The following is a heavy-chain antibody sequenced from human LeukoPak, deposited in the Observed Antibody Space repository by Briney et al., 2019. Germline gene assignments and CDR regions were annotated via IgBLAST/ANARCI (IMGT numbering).Heavy chain of an antibody. V-gene: IGHV4-38-2*01. CDR1: GYSLSRGYH. D-gene: IGHD1-1*01. Sequence: SQTLSLTCAVSGYSLSRGYHWGWIRQPPGKGLEWIGRIHHSGSTYYNPSLKSRVTISVDTSKNQFSLKLSSVSAADTAVYYCARIDWNPDYWGQGTLVTVSS. J-gene: IGHJ4*02. CDR3: ARIDWNPDY. CDR2: IHHSGST.